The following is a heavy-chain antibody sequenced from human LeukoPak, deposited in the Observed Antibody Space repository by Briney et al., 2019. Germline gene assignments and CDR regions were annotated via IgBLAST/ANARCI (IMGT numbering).Heavy chain of an antibody. J-gene: IGHJ4*02. D-gene: IGHD3-10*01. CDR2: INSSSGST. CDR1: GYTFTNYY. CDR3: ARERGSIGFDY. V-gene: IGHV1-46*01. Sequence: ASVKVSCKASGYTFTNYYMHWVRQAPGQGLEWMGIINSSSGSTSYAQKFQGRVTMTRDTSTSTVYMELSSLRSEDTAVYYCARERGSIGFDYWGQGTLVTVSS.